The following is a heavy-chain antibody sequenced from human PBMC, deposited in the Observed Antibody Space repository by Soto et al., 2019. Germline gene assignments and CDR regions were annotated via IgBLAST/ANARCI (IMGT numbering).Heavy chain of an antibody. CDR1: GYKFISHS. V-gene: IGHV1-18*01. CDR2: ISAYNGNT. D-gene: IGHD2-21*01. J-gene: IGHJ6*02. CDR3: ARGAFCGGAPGCRDMDV. Sequence: QIQLVQSGGEVKKPGASVKVSCKSSGYKFISHSITWVRQAPGQGLEWMGRISAYNGNTNYAQKLQGRVTMTTDTSTNTAYMELRSLRSDDTVVYYCARGAFCGGAPGCRDMDVWGQGTTVTVSS.